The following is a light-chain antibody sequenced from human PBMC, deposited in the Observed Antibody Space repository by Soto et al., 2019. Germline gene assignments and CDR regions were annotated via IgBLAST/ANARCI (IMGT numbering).Light chain of an antibody. V-gene: IGKV1-39*01. CDR2: AAS. J-gene: IGKJ5*01. Sequence: DIQMTQSPSSLSASVGDRVTITCRASQSISRNLNWYQHKPGKAPKLLIYAASSLQNGVPSRCSGGGSGTEFTHSISSLQPEDFGTYYCQQSYTTASITFGQGTRLEIK. CDR1: QSISRN. CDR3: QQSYTTASIT.